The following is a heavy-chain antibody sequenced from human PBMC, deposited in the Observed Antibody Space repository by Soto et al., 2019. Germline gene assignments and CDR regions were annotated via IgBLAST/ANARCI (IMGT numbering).Heavy chain of an antibody. D-gene: IGHD3-9*01. CDR2: IIPIFGTA. Sequence: SVKVSCKASGGTFSSYAISRVRQAPGQGLEWMGGIIPIFGTANYAQKFQGRVTITADESTSTAYMELSSLRSEDTAVYYCARGAPRGNFDYYYYGMDVWGQGTTVTVSS. CDR1: GGTFSSYA. CDR3: ARGAPRGNFDYYYYGMDV. J-gene: IGHJ6*02. V-gene: IGHV1-69*13.